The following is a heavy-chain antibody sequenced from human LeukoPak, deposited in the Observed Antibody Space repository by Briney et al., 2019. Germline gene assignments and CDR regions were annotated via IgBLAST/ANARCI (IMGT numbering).Heavy chain of an antibody. CDR1: GFTFSSYR. Sequence: GGSLRLSCAASGFTFSSYRMSWVRQAPGKGLEWVSLISGSGVNTQYADSVKGRFTISRDSSKNTLYLQMNSLRAEDTAVYYCAKGDVAVTAMNYFDYWGQGTLVTVSS. CDR3: AKGDVAVTAMNYFDY. J-gene: IGHJ4*02. V-gene: IGHV3-23*01. D-gene: IGHD2-21*02. CDR2: ISGSGVNT.